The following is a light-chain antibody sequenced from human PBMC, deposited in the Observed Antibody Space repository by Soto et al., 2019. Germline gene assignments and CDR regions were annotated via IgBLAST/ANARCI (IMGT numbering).Light chain of an antibody. CDR3: CSYAGSSTYV. J-gene: IGLJ1*01. Sequence: QSALTQPGSVSGPPGQSITISCTGTSSDVGSYNLVSWYQQHPGKAPKLMIYEGSKRPSGVSNRFSGSKSGNTASLTISGLQAEDEADYYCCSYAGSSTYVFGTGTKVTVL. CDR2: EGS. CDR1: SSDVGSYNL. V-gene: IGLV2-23*01.